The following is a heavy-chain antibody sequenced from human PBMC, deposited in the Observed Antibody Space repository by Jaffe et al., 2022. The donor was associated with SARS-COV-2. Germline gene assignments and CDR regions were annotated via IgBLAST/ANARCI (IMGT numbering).Heavy chain of an antibody. Sequence: QVQLQESGPGLVKPSETLSLTCTVSDSSISSYYWSWIRQPPGKGLEWIGYISYSGSTNYNPSLKSRVTISVDTSKNQFSLKLSSVTAADTAVYYCARLPYSGYVGVYYFDYWGQGTLVTVSS. CDR1: DSSISSYY. V-gene: IGHV4-59*08. CDR3: ARLPYSGYVGVYYFDY. D-gene: IGHD5-12*01. J-gene: IGHJ4*02. CDR2: ISYSGST.